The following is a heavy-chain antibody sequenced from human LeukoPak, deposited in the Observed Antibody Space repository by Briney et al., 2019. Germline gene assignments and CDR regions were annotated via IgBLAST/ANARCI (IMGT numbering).Heavy chain of an antibody. CDR2: ISYDGSSE. Sequence: PGTSLRLSCAASGFTFNAYAMHWVSQSPGKGLEWAAVISYDGSSENYADSVRGRFTVSRDNSKNIVYLELQTLTTDDTAVFYCARDWGDLLAFGPWGQGTLVIVSS. V-gene: IGHV3-30*03. CDR3: ARDWGDLLAFGP. J-gene: IGHJ5*02. D-gene: IGHD3-3*01. CDR1: GFTFNAYA.